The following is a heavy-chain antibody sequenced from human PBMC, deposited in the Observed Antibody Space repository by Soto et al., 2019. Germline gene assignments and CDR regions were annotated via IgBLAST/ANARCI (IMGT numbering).Heavy chain of an antibody. V-gene: IGHV3-30-3*01. CDR3: ARGRHGDYVGGYYFDY. J-gene: IGHJ4*02. CDR2: ISYDGSNK. Sequence: GGSLRLSCAASGFTFSSYAMHWVRQAPGKGLEWVAVISYDGSNKYYADSVKGRFTISRDNSKNTLYLQMNSLRAEDTAVYYCARGRHGDYVGGYYFDYWGQGTLVTVSS. D-gene: IGHD4-17*01. CDR1: GFTFSSYA.